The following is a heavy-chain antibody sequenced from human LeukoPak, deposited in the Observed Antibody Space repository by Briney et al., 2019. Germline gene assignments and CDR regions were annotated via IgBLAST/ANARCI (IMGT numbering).Heavy chain of an antibody. J-gene: IGHJ3*02. D-gene: IGHD4-17*01. CDR3: AKSPFLPKPGGDTGAFDI. Sequence: QPGGSLRLSCTASGFTFSNYAMSWVRQAPGKGLEWVSAISGSGGSTYYADSVKGRFTISRDNSKNTLYLQMNSLRAEDTAVYYCAKSPFLPKPGGDTGAFDIWGQGTMVTVSS. CDR1: GFTFSNYA. V-gene: IGHV3-23*01. CDR2: ISGSGGST.